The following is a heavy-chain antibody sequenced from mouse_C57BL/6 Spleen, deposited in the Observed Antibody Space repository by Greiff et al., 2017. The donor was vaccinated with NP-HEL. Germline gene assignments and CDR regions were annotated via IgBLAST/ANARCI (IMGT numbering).Heavy chain of an antibody. V-gene: IGHV5-4*01. J-gene: IGHJ2*01. CDR3: ARANWVDY. CDR2: ISDGGSYT. D-gene: IGHD4-1*01. CDR1: GFTFSSYA. Sequence: EVQVVESGGGLVKPGGSLKLSCAASGFTFSSYAMSWVRQTPEKRLEWVATISDGGSYTYYPDNVKGRFTISRDNAKNNLYLQMSHLKSEDTAMYYCARANWVDYWGQGTTLTVSS.